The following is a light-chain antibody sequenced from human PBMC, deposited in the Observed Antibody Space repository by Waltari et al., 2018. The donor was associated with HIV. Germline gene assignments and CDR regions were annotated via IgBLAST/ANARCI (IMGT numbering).Light chain of an antibody. CDR3: GTWDSGLNAYV. Sequence: QSVLTPPPSVSAAPGQKIGISCSGANSTIGSNSVSWYQQSPGRAPQLLIYDNHRRPSETPDRFSGSKSGTSGTLDITGLQTGDEADYYCGTWDSGLNAYVFGSGTKVTVL. CDR1: NSTIGSNS. CDR2: DNH. V-gene: IGLV1-51*01. J-gene: IGLJ1*01.